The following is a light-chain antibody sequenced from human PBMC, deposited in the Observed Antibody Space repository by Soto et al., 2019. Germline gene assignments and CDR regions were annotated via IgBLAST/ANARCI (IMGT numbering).Light chain of an antibody. Sequence: ESVLAQSPATLSLSPGERATLSCRASQSLDSSLAWFQQKPGQAPRLLIYDVSYRASGIPARFSGSGSGTDFTLTISSLQAEDVAVYYCQQYYSTPWTFGQGTKVDI. CDR2: DVS. CDR1: QSLDSS. CDR3: QQYYSTPWT. V-gene: IGKV3-11*01. J-gene: IGKJ1*01.